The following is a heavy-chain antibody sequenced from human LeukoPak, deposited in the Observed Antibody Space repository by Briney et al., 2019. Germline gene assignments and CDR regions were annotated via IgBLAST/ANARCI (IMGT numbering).Heavy chain of an antibody. CDR2: IIPIFGTV. V-gene: IGHV1-69*06. D-gene: IGHD6-19*01. J-gene: IGHJ4*02. CDR3: PVLPVAGNYFDY. CDR1: GCTFSSYA. Sequence: GASVKLSCTASGCTFSSYAISWVRQVPGKGLEWMGGIIPIFGTVNYAQKFQGRVTITADKSTSTAYLELSSLRSEDTAVYYCPVLPVAGNYFDYWGKGTLVTVSS.